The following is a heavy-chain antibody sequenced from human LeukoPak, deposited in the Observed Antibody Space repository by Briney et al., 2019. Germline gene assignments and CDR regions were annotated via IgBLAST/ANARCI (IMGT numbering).Heavy chain of an antibody. CDR3: AITPGIVVVTAINDY. D-gene: IGHD2-21*02. CDR1: GFIFRNYA. CDR2: ISGSGGST. J-gene: IGHJ4*02. Sequence: GGSLRLSCADSGFIFRNYAMSWVRQAPGKGLEWVSAISGSGGSTYYADSVKGRLTISRDNSKNTLYLQMNSLRAEDTAVYYCAITPGIVVVTAINDYWGQGTLVTVSS. V-gene: IGHV3-23*01.